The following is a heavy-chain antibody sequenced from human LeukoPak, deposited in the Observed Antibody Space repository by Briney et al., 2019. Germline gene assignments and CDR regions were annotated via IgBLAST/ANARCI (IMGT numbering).Heavy chain of an antibody. CDR3: AKGVVVVADDYFDY. D-gene: IGHD2-15*01. V-gene: IGHV1-24*01. CDR1: GYTLTELS. Sequence: ASVKVSCKVSGYTLTELSMHWVRHAPGKGLEWMGGFDPEDGETIYAQKFQGRVTMTEDTSTDTAYMELSSLRSEDTAVYYCAKGVVVVADDYFDYWGQGTLVTVSS. J-gene: IGHJ4*02. CDR2: FDPEDGET.